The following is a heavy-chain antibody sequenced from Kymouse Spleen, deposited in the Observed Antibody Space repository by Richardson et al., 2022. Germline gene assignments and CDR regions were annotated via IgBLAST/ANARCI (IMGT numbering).Heavy chain of an antibody. J-gene: IGHJ2*01. D-gene: IGHD3-10*01. CDR2: INHSGST. CDR3: ARGEGYGSGSYRGYFDL. Sequence: QVQLQQWGAGLLKPSETLSLTCAVYGGSFSGYYWSWIRQPPGKGLEWIGEINHSGSTNYNPSLKSRVTISVDTSKNQFSLKLSSVTAADTAVYYCARGEGYGSGSYRGYFDLWGRGTLVTVSS. CDR1: GGSFSGYY. V-gene: IGHV4-34*01.